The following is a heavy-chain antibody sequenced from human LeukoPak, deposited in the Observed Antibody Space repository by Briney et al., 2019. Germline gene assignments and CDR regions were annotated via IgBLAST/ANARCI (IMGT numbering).Heavy chain of an antibody. CDR1: GGSITGYY. CDR2: MYHSGSA. D-gene: IGHD6-19*01. Sequence: SETLSLTCIVSGGSITGYYWAWIRQPPGKGLEWIGYMYHSGSANYNASLKSRVTLSVDTSKNQFSLKLSSLTATDTAVYYCARQPVARYSFDYWGQGALVSVSS. J-gene: IGHJ4*02. V-gene: IGHV4-59*08. CDR3: ARQPVARYSFDY.